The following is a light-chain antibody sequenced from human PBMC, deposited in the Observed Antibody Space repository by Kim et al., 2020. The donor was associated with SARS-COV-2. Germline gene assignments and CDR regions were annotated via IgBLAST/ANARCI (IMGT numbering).Light chain of an antibody. CDR1: ITDVGTYSL. CDR2: EVT. CDR3: CSFIDNDTPWL. J-gene: IGLJ3*02. V-gene: IGLV2-23*02. Sequence: LTQPASVSGSPGQSITISCTGTITDVGTYSLVSWYQQYPGKAPKLIIYEVTRRPSGVSHRFSGSKSGNTASLTISGLQAEDEADYYCCSFIDNDTPWLFGGGTQLTVL.